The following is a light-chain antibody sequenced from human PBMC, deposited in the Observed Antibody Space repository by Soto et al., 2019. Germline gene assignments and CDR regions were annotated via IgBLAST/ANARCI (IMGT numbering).Light chain of an antibody. Sequence: ESVLTHAAGALSLSPGERATLSCRASQSVSSSYLAWYQQKPGQAPRLLIYGASSRATGIPDRFSGSGSGTDFTLTISRLEPEDFAVYYCQQYGSSPWTFGQGTKVDIK. CDR3: QQYGSSPWT. J-gene: IGKJ1*01. V-gene: IGKV3-20*01. CDR1: QSVSSSY. CDR2: GAS.